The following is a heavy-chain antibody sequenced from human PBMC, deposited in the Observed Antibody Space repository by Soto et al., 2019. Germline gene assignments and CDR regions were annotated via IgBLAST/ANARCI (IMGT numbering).Heavy chain of an antibody. Sequence: GGSLRLSCAASGFTFSSYAMSWVRQAPGKGLEWVSAISGSGGSTYYADSVKGRFTISRGNSKNTLYLQMNSLRAEDTAVYYCAKDFRENSSWYGEGYFQHWGQGTLVTVSS. CDR3: AKDFRENSSWYGEGYFQH. CDR2: ISGSGGST. D-gene: IGHD6-13*01. J-gene: IGHJ1*01. CDR1: GFTFSSYA. V-gene: IGHV3-23*01.